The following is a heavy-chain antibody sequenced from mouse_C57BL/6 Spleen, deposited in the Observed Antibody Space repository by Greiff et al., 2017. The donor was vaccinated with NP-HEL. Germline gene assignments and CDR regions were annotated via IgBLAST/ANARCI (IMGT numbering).Heavy chain of an antibody. CDR2: ISPGDGDT. D-gene: IGHD1-1*01. CDR3: AKDYGSSDWYFDV. J-gene: IGHJ1*03. V-gene: IGHV1-80*01. CDR1: GYAFSSYW. Sequence: VKLQESGAELVKPGASVKISCKASGYAFSSYWMNWVKQRPGKGLEWIGQISPGDGDTNYNGKFKGKATLTADKSSSTAYMQLSSLTSEDSAVYFCAKDYGSSDWYFDVWGTGTTVTVSS.